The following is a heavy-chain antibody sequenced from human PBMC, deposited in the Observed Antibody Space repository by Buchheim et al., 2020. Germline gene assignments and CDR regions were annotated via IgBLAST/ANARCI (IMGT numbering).Heavy chain of an antibody. CDR3: AKVWYGDWYFDL. J-gene: IGHJ2*01. V-gene: IGHV3-9*01. CDR1: GFTFDDYA. Sequence: EVQLVESGGGLVQPGRSLRLSCAASGFTFDDYAMHWVRHAPGKGLEWVSGISWNSGSIGYADSVKGRFTISRDNAKNSLYLQMNSLRSEDTALYYCAKVWYGDWYFDLWGRGTL. CDR2: ISWNSGSI. D-gene: IGHD4-17*01.